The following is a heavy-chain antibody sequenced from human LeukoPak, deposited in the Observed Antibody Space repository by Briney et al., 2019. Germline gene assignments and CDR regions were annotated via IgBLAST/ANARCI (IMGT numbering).Heavy chain of an antibody. J-gene: IGHJ4*02. CDR3: ARDRIVGANFGYFDY. D-gene: IGHD1-26*01. CDR2: IYSGGST. V-gene: IGHV3-66*01. CDR1: GFTLSTYK. Sequence: GGSLRLSCVASGFTLSTYKVTWVRQAPGKGLEWVSVIYSGGSTYYADSVKGRFTVSRDNSKNTLYLQMNSLRAEDTAVYYCARDRIVGANFGYFDYWGQGTLVTVSS.